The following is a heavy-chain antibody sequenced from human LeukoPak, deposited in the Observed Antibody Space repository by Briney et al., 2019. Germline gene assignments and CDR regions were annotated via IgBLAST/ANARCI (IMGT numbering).Heavy chain of an antibody. J-gene: IGHJ4*02. CDR2: ITSGENT. CDR3: AKDDRIQTRRYSYNY. V-gene: IGHV3-23*01. Sequence: PGGSLRLSCAASGFTFSSYSMNWVRQAPGKGLEWVSTITSGENTYYADSVKGRFTISRDNSMNTLYLQMNSLRAEDTAVYYCAKDDRIQTRRYSYNYWGQGTLVTVSS. CDR1: GFTFSSYS. D-gene: IGHD5-18*01.